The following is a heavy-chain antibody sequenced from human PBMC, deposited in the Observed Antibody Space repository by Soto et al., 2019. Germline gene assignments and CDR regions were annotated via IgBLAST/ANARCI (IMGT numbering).Heavy chain of an antibody. CDR3: AKLNDYDILTGYRSEYFQH. CDR2: ISGSGGRT. Sequence: EVQLLESGGGLVQPGGSLRLSCAASGFTFNIYAMTWVRQAPGKGLEWVSGISGSGGRTYYADSVKGRLTISRDNSKNTLDLQMNSLRAEDTAVYYCAKLNDYDILTGYRSEYFQHWGQGTLVTVSS. CDR1: GFTFNIYA. D-gene: IGHD3-9*01. V-gene: IGHV3-23*01. J-gene: IGHJ1*01.